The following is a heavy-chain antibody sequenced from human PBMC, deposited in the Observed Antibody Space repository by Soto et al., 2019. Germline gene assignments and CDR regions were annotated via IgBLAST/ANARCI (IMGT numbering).Heavy chain of an antibody. CDR1: GGTFSSYA. CDR3: ARDSIVVVTAVYDAFDI. J-gene: IGHJ3*02. D-gene: IGHD2-21*02. CDR2: IIPIFGTA. Sequence: SVNVSCKASGGTFSSYAISWVRQAPGQGLEWMGGIIPIFGTANYAQKFQGRVTITADESTSTAYMELSSLRSEDTAVYYCARDSIVVVTAVYDAFDIWGQGTMVTVSS. V-gene: IGHV1-69*13.